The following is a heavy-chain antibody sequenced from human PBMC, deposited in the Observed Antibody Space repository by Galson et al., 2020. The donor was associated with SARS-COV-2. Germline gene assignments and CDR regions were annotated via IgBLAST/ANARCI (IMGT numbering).Heavy chain of an antibody. J-gene: IGHJ4*02. D-gene: IGHD3-3*01. CDR1: GFSLTTSGVG. CDR3: AHSAPSSLTIFGVVIVKDYFDY. CDR2: IYWNDDK. V-gene: IGHV2-5*01. Sequence: ESGPTLVKHTQTLTLTCTFSGFSLTTSGVGVGWIRQPPGKALEWLALIYWNDDKRYSPSLKSRLTITKDTSKNQVVLTMTNMDPVDTATYFCAHSAPSSLTIFGVVIVKDYFDYWGQGTLVTVSS.